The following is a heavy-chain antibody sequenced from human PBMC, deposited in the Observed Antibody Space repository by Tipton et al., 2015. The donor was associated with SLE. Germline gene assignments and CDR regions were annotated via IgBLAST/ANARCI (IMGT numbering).Heavy chain of an antibody. CDR3: ARATYDYGDYVGAFDI. J-gene: IGHJ3*02. D-gene: IGHD4-17*01. Sequence: SLRLSCAASGFTFSSYAMHWVRQAPGKGLEWVAVISYDGSNKYYADSVKGRFTISRDNSKNTLYLQMNSLRAEDTAVYYCARATYDYGDYVGAFDIWGQGTMVTVSS. V-gene: IGHV3-30-3*01. CDR2: ISYDGSNK. CDR1: GFTFSSYA.